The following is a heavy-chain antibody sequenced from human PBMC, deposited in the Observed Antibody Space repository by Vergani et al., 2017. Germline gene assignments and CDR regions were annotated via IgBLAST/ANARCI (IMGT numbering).Heavy chain of an antibody. V-gene: IGHV3-23*04. CDR3: ARETRDTPSSLDY. J-gene: IGHJ4*02. CDR2: ISGSGGRA. Sequence: EVQLVESGGGLVEPGGSLRLSCAASGFTFSSYGMYWVRQAPGKGLEWVSVISGSGGRAKYADSVKGRFTVSRDNSKNTLYLQMNSLRGDDTAVYYCARETRDTPSSLDYWGQGTLVTVSS. D-gene: IGHD5-24*01. CDR1: GFTFSSYG.